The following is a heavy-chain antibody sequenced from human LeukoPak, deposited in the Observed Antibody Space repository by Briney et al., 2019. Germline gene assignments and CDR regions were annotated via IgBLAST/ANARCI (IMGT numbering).Heavy chain of an antibody. CDR1: GGTISSYY. V-gene: IGHV4-4*07. CDR2: MYTSGST. J-gene: IGHJ3*02. CDR3: ARVTDGYNYPGAFDI. Sequence: SETLSLTCTVSGGTISSYYWSWIRQPAGRGLEWIGRMYTSGSTNYSPSLKSRVTMSVDTSKNQFSLKLSSVTAADTAVYYCARVTDGYNYPGAFDIWGQGTMVTVSS. D-gene: IGHD5-24*01.